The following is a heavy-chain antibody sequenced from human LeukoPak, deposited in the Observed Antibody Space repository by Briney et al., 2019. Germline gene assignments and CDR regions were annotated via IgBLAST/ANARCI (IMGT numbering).Heavy chain of an antibody. J-gene: IGHJ4*02. CDR3: ARGLYSSSWYYFDY. V-gene: IGHV3-23*01. CDR1: GFTFSSYA. CDR2: ISGSGGST. D-gene: IGHD6-13*01. Sequence: GGSLRLSCAASGFTFSSYAMSWVRQAPGKGPEWVSAISGSGGSTYYADSVKGRFTISRDNSKNTLYLQMNSLRAEDTAVYYCARGLYSSSWYYFDYWGQGTLVTVSS.